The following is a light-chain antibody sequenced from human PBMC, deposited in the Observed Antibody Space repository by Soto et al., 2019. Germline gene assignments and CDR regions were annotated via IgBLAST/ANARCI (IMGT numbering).Light chain of an antibody. J-gene: IGKJ1*01. CDR3: QKYNSAPQT. V-gene: IGKV1-27*01. Sequence: DIQMTQSPSSLSASVVNRATITCRANQGISNFLAWYQQKPGQVPKLLMYAASTLHSGVPSRFSGSRSGTDFTLTISSLQPEDVATYYCQKYNSAPQTFGQGTKVDIK. CDR2: AAS. CDR1: QGISNF.